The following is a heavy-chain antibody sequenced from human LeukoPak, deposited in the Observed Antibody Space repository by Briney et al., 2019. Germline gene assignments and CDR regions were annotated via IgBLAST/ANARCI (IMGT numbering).Heavy chain of an antibody. V-gene: IGHV4-61*02. D-gene: IGHD5-18*01. Sequence: PSETLSLTCTVSGGSISSGSYYWSWIRQPAGKGLEWIGRIYTSGGTNYNPSLKSRVTISVDTSKNQFSLKLSSVTAADTAVYYCARVLRGYSYGAEFDYWGQGTLVTVSS. CDR3: ARVLRGYSYGAEFDY. CDR2: IYTSGGT. CDR1: GGSISSGSYY. J-gene: IGHJ4*02.